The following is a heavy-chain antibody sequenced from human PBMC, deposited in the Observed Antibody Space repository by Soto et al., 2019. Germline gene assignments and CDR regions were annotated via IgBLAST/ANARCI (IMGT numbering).Heavy chain of an antibody. CDR2: ISGSGDGT. CDR1: GFTFSSYG. D-gene: IGHD5-18*01. V-gene: IGHV3-23*01. Sequence: PGGSLRLSCAASGFTFSSYGMHWVRQAPGKGLEWVSDISGSGDGTDYADSVKGRFTISRDNSKNTLYLQMNSLRAEDTAVYYCAGPGYSSQDYWGQGALVTVSS. J-gene: IGHJ4*02. CDR3: AGPGYSSQDY.